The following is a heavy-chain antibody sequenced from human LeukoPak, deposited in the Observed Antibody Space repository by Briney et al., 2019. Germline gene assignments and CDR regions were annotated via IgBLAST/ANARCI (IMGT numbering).Heavy chain of an antibody. CDR2: IYHSGST. J-gene: IGHJ5*02. D-gene: IGHD6-13*01. CDR1: GGSISSSNW. Sequence: TSETLSLTCAVSGGSISSSNWWSWVRQPPGKGLEWIGEIYHSGSTNYNPSLKSRVTISVDKSKNQFSLKLSSVTAADTAVYYCARAVIAAAGGWFDPWGQGTLVTVSS. V-gene: IGHV4-4*02. CDR3: ARAVIAAAGGWFDP.